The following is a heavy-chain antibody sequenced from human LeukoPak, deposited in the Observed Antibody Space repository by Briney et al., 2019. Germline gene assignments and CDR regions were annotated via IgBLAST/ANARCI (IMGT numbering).Heavy chain of an antibody. CDR1: GYTFTGYY. CDR2: INPNSGGT. Sequence: ASVKVSCKASGYTFTGYYMHWVRQAPGQGLEWMGWINPNSGGTNYAQKFQGRVTMTRDTSISTAYVELSRLRSDDTAVYYRATNLRIAASLIVWGQGTLVTVSS. J-gene: IGHJ4*02. CDR3: ATNLRIAASLIV. D-gene: IGHD6-13*01. V-gene: IGHV1-2*02.